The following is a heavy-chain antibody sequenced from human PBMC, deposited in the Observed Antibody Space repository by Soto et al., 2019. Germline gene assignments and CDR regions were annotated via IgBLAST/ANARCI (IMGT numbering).Heavy chain of an antibody. D-gene: IGHD3-16*01. V-gene: IGHV4-39*01. CDR3: ARHGAX. CDR1: GVSISGTSYY. CDR2: IYYSGEN. Sequence: SETLSLTFTVSGVSISGTSYYWGWIRQTPAKGLELIGTIYYSGENFYNPSLKSRVTISIDTSKNNFSFNLTSVTAADTAIYYFARHGAXWGQVALVTVSX. J-gene: IGHJ1*01.